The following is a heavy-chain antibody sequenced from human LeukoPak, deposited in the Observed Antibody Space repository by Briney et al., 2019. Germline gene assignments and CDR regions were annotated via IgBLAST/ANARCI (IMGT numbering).Heavy chain of an antibody. CDR3: AKPYYYGSRSYMDY. CDR1: GFTFSSYG. D-gene: IGHD3-10*01. J-gene: IGHJ4*02. CDR2: ISYDGSNT. Sequence: GRSLRLSCAASGFTFSSYGMHWVRQALGKGLEWVAVISYDGSNTYYADSVKGRFTISRDNSKNMLYLQMNSLRAEDTAVYYCAKPYYYGSRSYMDYWGQGTLVTVSS. V-gene: IGHV3-30*18.